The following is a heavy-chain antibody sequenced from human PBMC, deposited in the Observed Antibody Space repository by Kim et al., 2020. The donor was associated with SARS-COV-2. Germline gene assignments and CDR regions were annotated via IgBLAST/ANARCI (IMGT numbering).Heavy chain of an antibody. V-gene: IGHV1-46*01. J-gene: IGHJ6*02. Sequence: QKFQGRVTMTSDTSTSTVYMELSSLRSEDTAVYYCARELWLRYYYYGMDVWGQGTTVTVSS. CDR3: ARELWLRYYYYGMDV. D-gene: IGHD5-18*01.